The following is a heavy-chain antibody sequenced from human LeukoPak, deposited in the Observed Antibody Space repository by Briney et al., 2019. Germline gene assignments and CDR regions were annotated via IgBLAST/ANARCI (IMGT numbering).Heavy chain of an antibody. CDR1: GGSISSSNW. D-gene: IGHD3-9*01. J-gene: IGHJ3*02. V-gene: IGHV4-4*02. CDR2: ISYSGST. Sequence: SETLSLTCAVSGGSISSSNWWSWVRQPPGKGLEWIGHISYSGSTNYNPSLKSRVTVSIDTSKNQVSLKLSSMTAADTAVYYCARGFDGPNAFDIWGQGTMVTVSS. CDR3: ARGFDGPNAFDI.